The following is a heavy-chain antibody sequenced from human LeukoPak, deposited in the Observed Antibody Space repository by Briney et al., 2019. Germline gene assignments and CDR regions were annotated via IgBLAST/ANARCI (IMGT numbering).Heavy chain of an antibody. CDR2: ISAYNGNT. CDR1: GYTLTSYG. D-gene: IGHD2-2*01. J-gene: IGHJ4*02. V-gene: IGHV1-18*01. CDR3: ARGAPRYCSSTSCYESHFDY. Sequence: ASVKVSCKASGYTLTSYGISWVRQAPGQGLEWMGWISAYNGNTNYAQKLQGRVTMTTDTSTSTAYMELRSLRSDDTAVYYCARGAPRYCSSTSCYESHFDYWGQGTLVTVSS.